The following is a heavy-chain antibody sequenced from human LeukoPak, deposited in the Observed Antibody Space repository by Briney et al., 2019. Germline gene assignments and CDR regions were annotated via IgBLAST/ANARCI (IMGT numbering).Heavy chain of an antibody. J-gene: IGHJ4*02. V-gene: IGHV3-30*18. Sequence: GGSLRLSCTASGFTFWSYGIHWVRQAPGKGLEWVAVISYDGSNKYYADSVKGRFTLSRDNSKNTLYLQMSSLRADDTAVYYCAKHRDNGDSSGYHDFDFWGQGTLVTVSS. CDR3: AKHRDNGDSSGYHDFDF. CDR2: ISYDGSNK. CDR1: GFTFWSYG. D-gene: IGHD3-22*01.